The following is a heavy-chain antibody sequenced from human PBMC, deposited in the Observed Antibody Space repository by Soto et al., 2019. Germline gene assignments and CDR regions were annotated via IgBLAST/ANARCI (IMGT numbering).Heavy chain of an antibody. CDR3: ARLRTYSSSWYPDY. Sequence: ASVKVSCKASGYTFTSYGISWVRQAPGQGLEWMGWISAYNGNTNYAQKLQGRVTMTTDTSTSTAYMELRSLRSDDTAVYYCARLRTYSSSWYPDYWGQGTLVTVSS. V-gene: IGHV1-18*01. D-gene: IGHD6-13*01. CDR2: ISAYNGNT. J-gene: IGHJ4*02. CDR1: GYTFTSYG.